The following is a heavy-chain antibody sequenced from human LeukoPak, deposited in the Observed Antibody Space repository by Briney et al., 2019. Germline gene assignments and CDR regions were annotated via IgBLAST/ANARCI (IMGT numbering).Heavy chain of an antibody. D-gene: IGHD3-16*01. CDR2: ISGSGGST. CDR3: AKGYYDYVWGSYYFDY. J-gene: IGHJ4*02. CDR1: GFTFSSYA. Sequence: GGSLRLSCAASGFTFSSYAMSWVRQAPGKGLEWVSAISGSGGSTHYADSVKGRFPISRDNSRDTLYLQMNSLRAEDTAVYYCAKGYYDYVWGSYYFDYWGQGTLVTVSS. V-gene: IGHV3-23*01.